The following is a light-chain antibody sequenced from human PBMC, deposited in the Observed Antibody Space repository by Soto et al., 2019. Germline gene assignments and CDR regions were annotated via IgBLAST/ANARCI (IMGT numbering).Light chain of an antibody. CDR1: QSVDSRF. CDR2: ATS. V-gene: IGKV3-20*01. CDR3: KVYRDPSRYT. J-gene: IGKJ2*01. Sequence: EIVLTQSPGTLSLSPGERATLSCRASQSVDSRFLAWYQQRPGQAPRRLISATSSRATGIPHRFSGSGSGTDFTLIISRLEPEDFAVYSCKVYRDPSRYTFGQGTKLAI.